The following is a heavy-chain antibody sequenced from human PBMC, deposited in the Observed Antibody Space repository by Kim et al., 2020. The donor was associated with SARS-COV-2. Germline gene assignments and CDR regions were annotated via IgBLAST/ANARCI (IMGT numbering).Heavy chain of an antibody. CDR3: AREFFTMVRGVILKYGMDV. V-gene: IGHV1-18*01. CDR2: ISAYNGNT. J-gene: IGHJ6*02. CDR1: GYTFTSYG. D-gene: IGHD3-10*01. Sequence: ASVKVSCKASGYTFTSYGISWVRQAPGQGLEGMGWISAYNGNTNYAQKLQGRVTMTTDTSTSTAYMELRSLRSDDTAVYYCAREFFTMVRGVILKYGMDVWDQGTTVTVSS.